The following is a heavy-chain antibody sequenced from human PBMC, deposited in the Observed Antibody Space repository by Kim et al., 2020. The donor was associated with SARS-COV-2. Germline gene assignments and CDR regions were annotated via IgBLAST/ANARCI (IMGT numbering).Heavy chain of an antibody. V-gene: IGHV1-18*01. D-gene: IGHD5-12*01. Sequence: AQKLQGRVTMTTDTSTSTAYMELRSLRSDDTAVYYCARGPIVATITRFDYWGQGTLVTVSS. J-gene: IGHJ4*02. CDR3: ARGPIVATITRFDY.